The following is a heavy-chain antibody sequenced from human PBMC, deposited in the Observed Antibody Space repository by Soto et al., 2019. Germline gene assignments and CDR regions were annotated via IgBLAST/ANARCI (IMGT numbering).Heavy chain of an antibody. D-gene: IGHD3-22*01. CDR3: ARLPHTSYYDSSGQPFRYYYYGMDV. CDR2: IYPGDSDT. Sequence: GESLKISCKGSGSSFTSYWIGWVRQMPGKGLEWMGIIYPGDSDTRYSPSFQGQVTISADKSISTAYLQWSSLKASDTAMYYCARLPHTSYYDSSGQPFRYYYYGMDVWGQGTTVTVSS. V-gene: IGHV5-51*01. J-gene: IGHJ6*02. CDR1: GSSFTSYW.